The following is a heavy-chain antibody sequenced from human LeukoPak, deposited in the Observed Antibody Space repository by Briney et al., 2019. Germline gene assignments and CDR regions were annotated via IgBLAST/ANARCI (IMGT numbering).Heavy chain of an antibody. CDR1: DGSISSYY. D-gene: IGHD3-22*01. V-gene: IGHV4-59*01. CDR2: IYYSGST. Sequence: PSETLSLTCTVSDGSISSYYWSWIRQPPGKGLEWIGYIYYSGSTNYNPSLKSRVTISVDTSKNQVSLKLSSVTAADTAVYHCASYSYYYDSSGYFDYWGQGTLVTVSS. J-gene: IGHJ4*02. CDR3: ASYSYYYDSSGYFDY.